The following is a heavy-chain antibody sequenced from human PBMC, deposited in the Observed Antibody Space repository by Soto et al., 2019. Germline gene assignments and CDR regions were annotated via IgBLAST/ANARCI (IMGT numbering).Heavy chain of an antibody. CDR3: TTDVARLPFLEWLLYPDY. D-gene: IGHD3-3*01. V-gene: IGHV3-15*01. CDR2: IKSKTDGGTT. Sequence: PGGSLRLSCAASGFTFSNAWMSWVRQAPGKGLEWVGRIKSKTDGGTTDYAAPVKGRFTISRDDSKNTLYLQMNSLKTEDTAVYYCTTDVARLPFLEWLLYPDYWGQGTLVTVSS. J-gene: IGHJ4*02. CDR1: GFTFSNAW.